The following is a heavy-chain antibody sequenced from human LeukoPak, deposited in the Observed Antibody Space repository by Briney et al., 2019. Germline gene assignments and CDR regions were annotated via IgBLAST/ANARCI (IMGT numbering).Heavy chain of an antibody. J-gene: IGHJ4*02. CDR2: IYYSGST. Sequence: SETLSLTCTVSGGSISSYYWSWIRQPPGKGLEWIGYIYYSGSTNYNPSLKSRVTISVDTSKNQFSLKLSSVTAADTAVYYCARAARIVGAPPRFDYWGQGTLVTVSS. D-gene: IGHD1-26*01. V-gene: IGHV4-59*01. CDR3: ARAARIVGAPPRFDY. CDR1: GGSISSYY.